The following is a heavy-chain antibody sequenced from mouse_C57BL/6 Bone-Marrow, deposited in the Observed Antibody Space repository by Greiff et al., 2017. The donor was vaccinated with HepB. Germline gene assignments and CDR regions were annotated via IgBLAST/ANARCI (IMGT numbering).Heavy chain of an antibody. CDR1: GYTFTEYT. V-gene: IGHV1-62-2*01. J-gene: IGHJ4*01. CDR3: ARHAPYYYGSSYYAMDY. D-gene: IGHD1-1*01. CDR2: FYPGSGSI. Sequence: VQLQESGAELVKPGASVKLSCKASGYTFTEYTIHWVKQRSGQGLEWIGWFYPGSGSIKYNEKFKDKATLTADKSSSTVYMELSRLTSEDSAVYFCARHAPYYYGSSYYAMDYWGQGTSVTVSS.